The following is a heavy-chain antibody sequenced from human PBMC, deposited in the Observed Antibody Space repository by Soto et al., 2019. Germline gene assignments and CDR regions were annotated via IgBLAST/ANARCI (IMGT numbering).Heavy chain of an antibody. CDR1: GFTFTSTA. D-gene: IGHD2-21*02. V-gene: IGHV1-3*01. Sequence: ASVKVSCKASGFTFTSTAVQWVRQARGQRLEWMGWINVGNGNTKYSQKFQGRVTITRDTSASTAYMELSSLRSEDTAVYYCARSIVVVTALDYWGQGTLVTVSS. J-gene: IGHJ4*02. CDR3: ARSIVVVTALDY. CDR2: INVGNGNT.